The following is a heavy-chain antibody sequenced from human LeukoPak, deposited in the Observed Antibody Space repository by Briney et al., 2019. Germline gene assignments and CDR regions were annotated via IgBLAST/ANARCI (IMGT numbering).Heavy chain of an antibody. D-gene: IGHD3-22*01. Sequence: GGSLRLSCAASGFTFSSYAMTWVRQAPGKGLEWVSAISGSGGSTYYADSVKGRFTISRDNSKNTLYLQMNSLRAEDTAVYYCARAHYDSSGYLFGYWGQGTLVTVSS. CDR3: ARAHYDSSGYLFGY. CDR1: GFTFSSYA. CDR2: ISGSGGST. J-gene: IGHJ4*02. V-gene: IGHV3-23*01.